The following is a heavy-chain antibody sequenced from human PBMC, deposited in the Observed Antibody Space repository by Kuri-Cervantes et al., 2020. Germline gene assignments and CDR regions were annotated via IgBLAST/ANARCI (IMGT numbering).Heavy chain of an antibody. CDR1: GFTFSSYG. CDR2: ISYDGSNK. Sequence: GESLKISCAASGFTFSSYGMHWVRQAPGKGLEWVAVISYDGSNKYYADSVKGRFTISRDNSKNTLYLQMNSLRAEDTAVYYCARSLIPAAIFDALDIWGQGTMVTVSS. CDR3: ARSLIPAAIFDALDI. V-gene: IGHV3-30*03. J-gene: IGHJ3*02. D-gene: IGHD2-2*02.